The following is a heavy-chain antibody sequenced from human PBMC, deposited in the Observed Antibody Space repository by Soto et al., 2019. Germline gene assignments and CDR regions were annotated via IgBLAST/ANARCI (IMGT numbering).Heavy chain of an antibody. J-gene: IGHJ4*02. CDR1: GYTFTGYY. CDR3: AGNWNDGDDYFDY. Sequence: QVQLVQSGAEVKKPGASVKVSCKASGYTFTGYYMHWVRQAPGQGFEWMGWINPNSGGTNYAQKFQGRVTMTRETSISTVYMELSRLRSDDTAVYYCAGNWNDGDDYFDYWGQGTLVTVSS. D-gene: IGHD1-1*01. V-gene: IGHV1-2*02. CDR2: INPNSGGT.